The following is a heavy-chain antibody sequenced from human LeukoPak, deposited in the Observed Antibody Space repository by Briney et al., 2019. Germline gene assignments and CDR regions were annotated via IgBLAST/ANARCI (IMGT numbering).Heavy chain of an antibody. J-gene: IGHJ6*02. D-gene: IGHD1-7*01. V-gene: IGHV4-34*01. CDR1: GESFSGYY. CDR3: ARGPGTTISYCGMDV. CDR2: INHSGST. Sequence: PSETLSLTCAVYGESFSGYYWRWIRQPPGKGLEWIGEINHSGSTNYNPSLKSRLTISADTSKNHLSLKLSSVTAADTAVYYCARGPGTTISYCGMDVWGQGTTVTVSS.